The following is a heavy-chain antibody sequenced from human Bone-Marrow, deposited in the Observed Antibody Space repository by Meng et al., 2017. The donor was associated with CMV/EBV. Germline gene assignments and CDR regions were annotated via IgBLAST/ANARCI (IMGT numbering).Heavy chain of an antibody. CDR3: ARDSVPAHKTGDFHDYFYGMDV. CDR1: GFTFSSYS. CDR2: ISTSGNYI. D-gene: IGHD2-2*01. Sequence: GGSLRLSCAASGFTFSSYSMNWVRQAPGKGLEWVSSISTSGNYIYYADSLKGRFTISKDNAKNSLYLQMNSLRGEDTAVYFCARDSVPAHKTGDFHDYFYGMDVWGQGTTVTVSS. J-gene: IGHJ6*02. V-gene: IGHV3-21*01.